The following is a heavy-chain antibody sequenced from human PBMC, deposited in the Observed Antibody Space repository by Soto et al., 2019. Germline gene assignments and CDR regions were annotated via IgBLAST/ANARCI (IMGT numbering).Heavy chain of an antibody. D-gene: IGHD3-3*01. CDR3: AKVGYDTYGYYLRSLDY. V-gene: IGHV3-23*01. J-gene: IGHJ4*02. CDR2: ISGSGNTI. CDR1: GFTFSTNA. Sequence: GGSLRLSCAASGFTFSTNAMSWVRQAPGMGLEFVSLISGSGNTIYYADSVKGRFTISRDNSKNTVSLQMNSLRAEDTAVYYCAKVGYDTYGYYLRSLDYWGQGTLVTVSS.